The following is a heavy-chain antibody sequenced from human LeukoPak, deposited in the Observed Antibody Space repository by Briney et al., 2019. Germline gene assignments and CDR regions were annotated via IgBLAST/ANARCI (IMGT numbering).Heavy chain of an antibody. V-gene: IGHV4-31*03. CDR2: IYYSGST. D-gene: IGHD3-22*01. CDR3: ARGVDSSPSNFDY. Sequence: SETLSLTCTVSGGSISSGGYYWSWIRQHPGKGLEWIGYIYYSGSTYNNPSLKSRVTISVDTSKNQFSLKLSSVTAADTAVYYCARGVDSSPSNFDYWGQGTLVTVSS. J-gene: IGHJ4*02. CDR1: GGSISSGGYY.